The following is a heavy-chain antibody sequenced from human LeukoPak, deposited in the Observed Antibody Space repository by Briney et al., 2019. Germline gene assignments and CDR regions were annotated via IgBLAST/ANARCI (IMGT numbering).Heavy chain of an antibody. V-gene: IGHV4-39*01. CDR3: AKTLRGVIIRGFDY. D-gene: IGHD3-10*01. CDR2: IYYSGST. CDR1: GGSISSSSHY. Sequence: SETLSLTCTVSGGSISSSSHYWGWIRQPPGKGLEWIGSIYYSGSTYYNPSLKSRVTISVDTSKNQFSLKLSSVTAADTAVYYCAKTLRGVIIRGFDYWGQGTLVTVSS. J-gene: IGHJ4*02.